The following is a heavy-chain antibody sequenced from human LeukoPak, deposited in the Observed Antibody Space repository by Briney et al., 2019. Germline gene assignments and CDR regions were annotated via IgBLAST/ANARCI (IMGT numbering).Heavy chain of an antibody. CDR1: GFTFRNAW. V-gene: IGHV3-15*01. CDR2: IKSKTDGGTT. J-gene: IGHJ4*02. Sequence: PGGSLRLSCAASGFTFRNAWMSWVRQAPGKGLEWVGHIKSKTDGGTTDYAAPVKGRLTISRDDSKNTLYLQMNSLKTEDTAVYYCTTLRSIATDYWGQGTLVTVSS. CDR3: TTLRSIATDY. D-gene: IGHD2-2*01.